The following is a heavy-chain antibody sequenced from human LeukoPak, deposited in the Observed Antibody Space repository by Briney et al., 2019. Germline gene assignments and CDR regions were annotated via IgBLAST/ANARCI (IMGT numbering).Heavy chain of an antibody. CDR3: TTWIYNILTGYNGY. D-gene: IGHD3-9*01. Sequence: DSKTDGGTTDSAAPVKGRFTISRDDSKTTLYLQMSSLKTEDTGVYYCTTWIYNILTGYNGYWGQGALVTVSS. CDR2: DSKTDGGTT. J-gene: IGHJ4*02. V-gene: IGHV3-15*04.